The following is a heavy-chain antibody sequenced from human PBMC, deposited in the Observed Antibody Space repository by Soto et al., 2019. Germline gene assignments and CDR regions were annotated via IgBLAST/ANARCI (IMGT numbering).Heavy chain of an antibody. V-gene: IGHV4-61*01. CDR1: GGSVSSGSYY. CDR2: IYYSGST. J-gene: IGHJ4*02. CDR3: ASRFDYYGSIVDY. D-gene: IGHD3-22*01. Sequence: PSETLSLTCTVSGGSVSSGSYYWSWIRQPPGKGLEWIGYIYYSGSTNYNPSLKSRVTISVDTSKNQFSLKLSSVTAADTAVYYCASRFDYYGSIVDYWGQGTLATVSS.